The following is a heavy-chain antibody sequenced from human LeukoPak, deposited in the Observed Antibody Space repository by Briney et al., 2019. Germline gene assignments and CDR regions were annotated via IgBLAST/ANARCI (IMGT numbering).Heavy chain of an antibody. CDR1: GVSFSGYY. CDR2: ISHSGST. V-gene: IGHV4-34*01. D-gene: IGHD2-2*01. Sequence: SETLSLTCAVSGVSFSGYYWTWIRQPPGKGLEWIGEISHSGSTNYNPSLKSRVTISIDTSKNQFSLTLSSVTAADTAVYYCARGYCSGSNCYRSFDSWGQGTLVTVSS. J-gene: IGHJ4*02. CDR3: ARGYCSGSNCYRSFDS.